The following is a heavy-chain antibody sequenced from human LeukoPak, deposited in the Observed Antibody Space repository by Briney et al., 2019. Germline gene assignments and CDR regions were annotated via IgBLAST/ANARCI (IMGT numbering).Heavy chain of an antibody. J-gene: IGHJ6*02. CDR3: NSRGDSSSWYDFNGMDV. CDR2: IRSKAYGGTT. D-gene: IGHD6-13*01. CDR1: GFTFSDYY. V-gene: IGHV3-49*03. Sequence: GGSLRLSCAASGFTFSDYYMSWIRQAPGKGLEWVGFIRSKAYGGTTEYAASVKGRFTISRDDSKSIAYLQMNSLKTEDTAVYYCNSRGDSSSWYDFNGMDVWGQGTTVTVSS.